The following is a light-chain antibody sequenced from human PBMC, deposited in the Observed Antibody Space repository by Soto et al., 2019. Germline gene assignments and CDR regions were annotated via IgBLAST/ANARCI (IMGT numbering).Light chain of an antibody. CDR2: FDT. J-gene: IGLJ2*01. CDR1: NIGSKS. CDR3: HVWDTISDHPL. V-gene: IGLV3-21*04. Sequence: SYEVTQPPSVSVAPGETARITCGGKNIGSKSVHWYQQKAGQAPLLVIYFDTDRHSGIPERFSGSNSGNSATLTISRVEAGDEADYYCHVWDTISDHPLFGRGTKLTVL.